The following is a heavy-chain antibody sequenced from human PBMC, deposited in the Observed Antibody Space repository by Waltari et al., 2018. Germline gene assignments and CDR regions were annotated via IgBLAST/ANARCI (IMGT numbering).Heavy chain of an antibody. CDR3: AGTLPSGVYYYYGMDV. D-gene: IGHD3-10*01. CDR1: GGSISSSY. J-gene: IGHJ6*02. Sequence: QVQLQESGPGLVKPSETLSLTCTVSGGSISSSYWSWIRQPPGKGLEWVGYIYYSGGTNHNPSLKSRVTISVDTSKNRFSRKLSPVTAADTAVYCCAGTLPSGVYYYYGMDVWGQGTTVTVSS. CDR2: IYYSGGT. V-gene: IGHV4-59*01.